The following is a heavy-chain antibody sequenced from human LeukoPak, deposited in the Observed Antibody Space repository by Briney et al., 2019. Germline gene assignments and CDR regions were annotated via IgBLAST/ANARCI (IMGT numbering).Heavy chain of an antibody. CDR1: GYTFTGYY. CDR3: ARDPVLLWFGDPHNWFDP. D-gene: IGHD3-10*01. CDR2: INPNSGGT. Sequence: ASVKVSCKASGYTFTGYYMHWVRQAPGQGLEWMGWINPNSGGTNYAQKFQGRVTMTRDTSISTAYMELSRLRSDDTAVYYCARDPVLLWFGDPHNWFDPWGQGTLVTVSS. J-gene: IGHJ5*02. V-gene: IGHV1-2*02.